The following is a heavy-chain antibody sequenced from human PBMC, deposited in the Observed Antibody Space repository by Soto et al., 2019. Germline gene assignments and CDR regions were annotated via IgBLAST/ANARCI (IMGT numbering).Heavy chain of an antibody. CDR1: GFSLSTRQVG. V-gene: IGHV2-5*02. D-gene: IGHD6-19*01. CDR2: IYWDDDK. Sequence: QITLKESGPTLLRPTQTLTLTCSFSGFSLSTRQVGVAWIRQPPGKALEWLAFIYWDDDKRYSPSLKSRLTITKDTSKSQVVLTMTNMDPVDTATYYCAHRTTRNGSGWNYFDYWGQGILVTVSS. J-gene: IGHJ4*02. CDR3: AHRTTRNGSGWNYFDY.